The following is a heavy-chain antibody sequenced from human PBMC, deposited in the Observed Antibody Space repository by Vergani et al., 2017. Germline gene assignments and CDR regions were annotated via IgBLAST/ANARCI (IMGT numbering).Heavy chain of an antibody. CDR1: GYTFTGYY. CDR3: ARGVPDIVVVPAAGGIDY. V-gene: IGHV1-3*01. J-gene: IGHJ4*02. D-gene: IGHD2-2*01. Sequence: QVQLVQSGAEVKKPGASVKVSCKASGYTFTGYYMHWVRQAPGQGLEWMGWINAGNGNTKYSQKFQGRVTITRDTSASTAYMELSSLRSEDTAVYYCARGVPDIVVVPAAGGIDYWGQGTLVTVSS. CDR2: INAGNGNT.